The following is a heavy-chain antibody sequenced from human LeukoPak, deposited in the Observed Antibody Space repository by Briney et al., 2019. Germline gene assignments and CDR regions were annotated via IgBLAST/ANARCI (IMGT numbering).Heavy chain of an antibody. Sequence: GGSLRLSCAASGFTFSSYAMHWVRQAPGKGLEWVAVISYDGSNKYYADSVKGRFTISRDNSKNTLYLQMNSLRAEDTAVYYCAKDPPYDAYFDYWGQGTLVTVSS. J-gene: IGHJ4*02. V-gene: IGHV3-30*04. CDR3: AKDPPYDAYFDY. D-gene: IGHD3-3*01. CDR1: GFTFSSYA. CDR2: ISYDGSNK.